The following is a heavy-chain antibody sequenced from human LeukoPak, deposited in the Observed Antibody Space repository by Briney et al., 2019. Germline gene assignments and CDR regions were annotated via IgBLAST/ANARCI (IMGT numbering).Heavy chain of an antibody. CDR2: ISSSGSTI. CDR1: GFTFSDYY. CDR3: ARQLYDFWSGYYHQGNWFGP. D-gene: IGHD3-3*01. V-gene: IGHV3-11*01. Sequence: GGSLRLSCAASGFTFSDYYMSWICQAPGKGLEWVSYISSSGSTIYYADSVKGRFTISRDNAKNSLYLQVNSLRAEDTAVYYCARQLYDFWSGYYHQGNWFGPWGQGTLVTVSS. J-gene: IGHJ5*02.